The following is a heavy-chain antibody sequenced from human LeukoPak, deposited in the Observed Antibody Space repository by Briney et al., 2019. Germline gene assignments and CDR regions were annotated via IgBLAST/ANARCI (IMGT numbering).Heavy chain of an antibody. CDR2: IYYSGST. J-gene: IGHJ6*02. CDR3: ARAPTDDYGGNYYYYYGMDV. CDR1: GGSISSGGYY. V-gene: IGHV4-31*03. D-gene: IGHD4-23*01. Sequence: SQTLFLTCTVSGGSISSGGYYWSWIRQHPGKGLEWIGYIYYSGSTYYNPSLKSRVTISVDTSKNQFSLKLSSVTAADTAVYYCARAPTDDYGGNYYYYYGMDVWGQGTTVTVSS.